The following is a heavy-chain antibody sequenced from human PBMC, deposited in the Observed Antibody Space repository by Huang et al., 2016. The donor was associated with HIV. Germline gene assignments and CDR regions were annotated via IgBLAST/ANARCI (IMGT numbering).Heavy chain of an antibody. V-gene: IGHV3-30*18. CDR1: GFTFSGSG. J-gene: IGHJ4*02. Sequence: QVHLVESGGGVVQPGRSLRLSCAASGFTFSGSGMHWVRQATGKGLEGVAVITLDGKNKYYVDSVRGRFTVSRDNSQNTVSLQMNTLRAEDTAVYYCAKDNDLYYFDYWGQGTLVTVSS. CDR2: ITLDGKNK. CDR3: AKDNDLYYFDY. D-gene: IGHD1-1*01.